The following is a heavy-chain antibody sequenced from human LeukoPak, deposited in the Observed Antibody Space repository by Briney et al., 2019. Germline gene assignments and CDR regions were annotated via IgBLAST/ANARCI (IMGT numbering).Heavy chain of an antibody. J-gene: IGHJ4*02. CDR2: TYYRSKWYN. CDR1: GDSVSSNSAV. D-gene: IGHD6-19*01. CDR3: AGSSGWFDY. V-gene: IGHV6-1*01. Sequence: SQTLSLTCAISGDSVSSNSAVWNWIRQSPSRGLEWLGRTYYRSKWYNEYAVSVKSRITINSDTSKNQFSLQLNSVTPEDTAVYYCAGSSGWFDYWGQGTLVTVSS.